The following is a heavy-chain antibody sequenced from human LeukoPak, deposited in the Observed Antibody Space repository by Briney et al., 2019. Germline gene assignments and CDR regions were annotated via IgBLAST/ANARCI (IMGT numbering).Heavy chain of an antibody. V-gene: IGHV3-53*01. Sequence: GGSLRLSCAASGFTVSSNYMSWVRQAPGKGLEWVSVIYSGGSTYYADSVKGRFTISRDNTKNTLYLQMNSLRAEDTAVYYCARDYDILTGYLGSWGQGTLVTVSS. CDR1: GFTVSSNY. J-gene: IGHJ4*02. D-gene: IGHD3-9*01. CDR2: IYSGGST. CDR3: ARDYDILTGYLGS.